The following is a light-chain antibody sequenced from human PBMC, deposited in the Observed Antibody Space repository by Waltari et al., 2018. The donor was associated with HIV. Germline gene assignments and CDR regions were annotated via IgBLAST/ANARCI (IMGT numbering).Light chain of an antibody. CDR3: QSADTSGPDQSV. V-gene: IGLV3-25*03. J-gene: IGLJ7*01. CDR2: KDS. Sequence: SYELTQPPSVSVSPGQTARITCSGDALPKQYTSWYQQKPGLAPVVLIYKDSERSSGIPERFSGSSSGTTATLTISGVQAEDAADYYCQSADTSGPDQSVFGGGTQLTVL. CDR1: ALPKQY.